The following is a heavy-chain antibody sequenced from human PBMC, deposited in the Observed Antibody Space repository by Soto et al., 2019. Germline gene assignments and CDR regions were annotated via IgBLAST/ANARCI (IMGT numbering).Heavy chain of an antibody. CDR1: GGSGSSGSYY. D-gene: IGHD5-12*01. Sequence: PSETLSLTCTVSGGSGSSGSYYWSWIRQPPGKGLEWIGYIYYSGSTNYNPSLKSRVTISVDTSKNQFSLKLSSVTAADTAVYYCARDSSGYGESFDYWGQGTLVTVSS. CDR2: IYYSGST. V-gene: IGHV4-61*01. CDR3: ARDSSGYGESFDY. J-gene: IGHJ4*02.